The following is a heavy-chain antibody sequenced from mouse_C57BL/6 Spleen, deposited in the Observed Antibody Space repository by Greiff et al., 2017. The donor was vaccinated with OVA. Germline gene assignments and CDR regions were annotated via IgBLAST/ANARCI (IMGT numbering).Heavy chain of an antibody. Sequence: QVQLQQSGAELVRPGASVTLSCKASGYTFTDYEMHWVKQTPVHGLEWIGAIDPETGGSAYNQKFKGKAILTVDKSSSTAYMELRSLTSEDSAVYYCTRDYGSSYWYFDVWGTGTTVTVSS. D-gene: IGHD1-1*01. CDR3: TRDYGSSYWYFDV. CDR1: GYTFTDYE. V-gene: IGHV1-15*01. J-gene: IGHJ1*03. CDR2: IDPETGGS.